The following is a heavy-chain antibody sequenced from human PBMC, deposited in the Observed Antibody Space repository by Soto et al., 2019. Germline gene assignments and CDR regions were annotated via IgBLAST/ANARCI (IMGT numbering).Heavy chain of an antibody. CDR3: ARVGGINWFDP. J-gene: IGHJ5*01. CDR1: GGSISSGGYY. Sequence: TLSLTCTFSGGSISSGGYYWIWIRQHPGKGLEWIGYIYYSGSTYYNPSLKSRVTISVDTSKNQFSLKLSSVTAADTAVYYCARVGGINWFDPRGQGTLVTVSS. D-gene: IGHD1-20*01. CDR2: IYYSGST. V-gene: IGHV4-31*03.